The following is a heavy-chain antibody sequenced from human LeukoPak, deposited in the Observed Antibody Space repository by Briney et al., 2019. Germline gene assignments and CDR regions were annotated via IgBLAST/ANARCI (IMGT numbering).Heavy chain of an antibody. D-gene: IGHD2-15*01. CDR1: GYSFTSYW. CDR3: ARHGSYLDYYYYGMDV. Sequence: GESLKISCKGSGYSFTSYWIGWVRQMPGKGLEWMGIIYPGDSDTRYSPSFQGQVTISADKSISTAYLQWSSLKASDTAMYYCARHGSYLDYYYYGMDVWGQGTTVTVSS. J-gene: IGHJ6*02. V-gene: IGHV5-51*01. CDR2: IYPGDSDT.